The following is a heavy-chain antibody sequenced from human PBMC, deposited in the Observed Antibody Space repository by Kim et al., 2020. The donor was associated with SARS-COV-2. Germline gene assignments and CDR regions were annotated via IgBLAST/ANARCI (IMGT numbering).Heavy chain of an antibody. CDR3: ARKTDRFLEWLLPEFDY. Sequence: VKGRCTISRDNAKNSLYLQMNSLRAEDTAVYYCARKTDRFLEWLLPEFDYWGQGTLVTVSS. V-gene: IGHV3-21*01. D-gene: IGHD3-3*01. J-gene: IGHJ4*02.